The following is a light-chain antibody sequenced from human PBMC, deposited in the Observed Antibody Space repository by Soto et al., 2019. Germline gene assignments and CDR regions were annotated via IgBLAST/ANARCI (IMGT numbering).Light chain of an antibody. CDR2: GAS. Sequence: EIVRTQSPATLSVSPGERATLSCRASQSVSSNLAWYQQKPGQAPRLLIYGASTRATGIPARFSGSGSGTEFTLTISSLQSEDFAVYYCQQYNNWPPRNTFGQGTKLEIK. CDR3: QQYNNWPPRNT. J-gene: IGKJ2*01. CDR1: QSVSSN. V-gene: IGKV3-15*01.